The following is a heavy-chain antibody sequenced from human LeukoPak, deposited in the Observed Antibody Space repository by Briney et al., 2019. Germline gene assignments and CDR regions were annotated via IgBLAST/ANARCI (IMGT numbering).Heavy chain of an antibody. D-gene: IGHD1-26*01. V-gene: IGHV4-38-2*02. CDR2: MFHSGTT. CDR3: ARVVGATQLDY. CDR1: GYSISSNYY. J-gene: IGHJ4*02. Sequence: SETLSLTCTVSGYSISSNYYWAWIRQPPGKGLEWIGNMFHSGTTAYNPSLKSRVTISKDTSKNQFSLNLRFVTAADTAVYLCARVVGATQLDYWGQGILVTVSS.